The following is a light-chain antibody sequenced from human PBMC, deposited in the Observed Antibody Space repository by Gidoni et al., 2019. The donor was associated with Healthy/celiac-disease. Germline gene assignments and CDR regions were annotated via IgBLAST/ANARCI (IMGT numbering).Light chain of an antibody. V-gene: IGLV3-1*01. CDR2: QDS. CDR3: QAWDSSTAV. Sequence: SYELTQPPSVSVSPGQTASITCSGDTLGDKYACWYQQKPGQSPVLVIYQDSKRPSGIPERFSGSNSGNTATLTISGTQAMGEADYYCQAWDSSTAVFGGGTKLTVL. CDR1: TLGDKY. J-gene: IGLJ2*01.